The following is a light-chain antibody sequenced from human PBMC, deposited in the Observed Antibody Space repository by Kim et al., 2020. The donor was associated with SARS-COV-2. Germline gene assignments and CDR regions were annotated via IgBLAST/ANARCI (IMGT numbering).Light chain of an antibody. CDR2: EVS. J-gene: IGLJ2*01. CDR3: SSYAGSNNVI. CDR1: SSDFGAYNY. V-gene: IGLV2-8*03. Sequence: GQSVTISCTGTSSDFGAYNYISWYLQHPGKAPKLIIYEVSKRPSGVPDRFFGSKSGNTASLTVSGLQAEDEADYYCSSYAGSNNVIFGGGTQLTVL.